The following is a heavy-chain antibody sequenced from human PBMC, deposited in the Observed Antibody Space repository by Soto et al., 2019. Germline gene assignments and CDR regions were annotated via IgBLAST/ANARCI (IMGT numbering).Heavy chain of an antibody. CDR1: GGSFSGYY. V-gene: IGHV4-34*01. CDR2: INHSGST. J-gene: IGHJ6*02. D-gene: IGHD6-13*01. CDR3: ARLPGSSSWYEEDYYGMDV. Sequence: SETLSLTCAVYGGSFSGYYWSWLRQPPGKGLEWIGEINHSGSTNYNPSLKSRVTISVDTSKNQFSLKLSSVTAADTAVYYCARLPGSSSWYEEDYYGMDVWGQGTTVT.